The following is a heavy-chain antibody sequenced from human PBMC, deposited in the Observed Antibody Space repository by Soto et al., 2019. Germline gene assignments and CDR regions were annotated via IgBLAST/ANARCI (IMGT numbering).Heavy chain of an antibody. V-gene: IGHV3-53*01. CDR3: ARDPGMIAAAGTG. Sequence: GGSLRLSCAASGFTVSSNYMSWVRQAPGKGLEWVSVIYSGGSTYYADSVKGRFTISRDNSKNTLYLQMNSLRAEDTAVYYCARDPGMIAAAGTGWGQGTLVTVSS. CDR2: IYSGGST. CDR1: GFTVSSNY. D-gene: IGHD6-13*01. J-gene: IGHJ4*02.